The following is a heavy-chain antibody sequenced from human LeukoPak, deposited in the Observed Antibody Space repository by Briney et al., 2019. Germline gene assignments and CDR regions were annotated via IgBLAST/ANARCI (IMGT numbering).Heavy chain of an antibody. Sequence: KPSETLSLTRTVSGGSVSSSSYYWGWIRQPPGKGLEWIGSINYSGSTHYNPSLKTRVTASVDTSKNQFSLTLTSVTAADTAVYYCARHLGNCGGDCYWNQYFQHWGQGTLVTVSS. CDR1: GGSVSSSSYY. J-gene: IGHJ1*01. CDR3: ARHLGNCGGDCYWNQYFQH. D-gene: IGHD2-21*02. V-gene: IGHV4-39*01. CDR2: INYSGST.